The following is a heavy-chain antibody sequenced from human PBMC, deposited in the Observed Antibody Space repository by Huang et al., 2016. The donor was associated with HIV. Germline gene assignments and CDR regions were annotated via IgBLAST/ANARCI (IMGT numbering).Heavy chain of an antibody. Sequence: QVQLVQSGAEVKKPGSSVKVSCKASGGTFPTYTITWVRQAPGQGLEWMGGISPSFGTPNDAQKVQGRVTITADESTSTAYVELSSLRSEDTAVYYCAREYYYDNSGYYFDYWGQGTLVTVSS. CDR2: ISPSFGTP. V-gene: IGHV1-69*13. CDR3: AREYYYDNSGYYFDY. D-gene: IGHD3-22*01. CDR1: GGTFPTYT. J-gene: IGHJ4*02.